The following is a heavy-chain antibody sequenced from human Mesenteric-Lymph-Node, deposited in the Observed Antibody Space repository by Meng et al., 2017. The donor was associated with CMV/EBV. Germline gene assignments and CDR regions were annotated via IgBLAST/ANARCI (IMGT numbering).Heavy chain of an antibody. CDR1: GFTFSSYT. CDR3: ARGPLFRGFWTGPSSDFDS. J-gene: IGHJ4*02. D-gene: IGHD3/OR15-3a*01. CDR2: MSSNSFYI. Sequence: GESLKISCAASGFTFSSYTMNWVRQAPGKALEWVSTMSSNSFYIYYADSVKGRFTISRDNARNSLYLHMNSLRAEDTAVYYCARGPLFRGFWTGPSSDFDSWGQGTLVTVSS. V-gene: IGHV3-21*01.